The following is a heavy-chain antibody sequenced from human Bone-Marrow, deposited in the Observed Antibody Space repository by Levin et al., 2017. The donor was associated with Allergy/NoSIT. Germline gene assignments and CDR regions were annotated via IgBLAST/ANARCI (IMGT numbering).Heavy chain of an antibody. Sequence: GESLKISCKSSGYTFTSYWIGWVRQMPGKGLEWMGIIYPGDSDTRYSPSFQGQVTISADKSITTAYLQWSSLRASDTAMYYCARPRSVDPRHKIVPDVWYYFDSWGQGTLLTVSS. J-gene: IGHJ4*02. CDR1: GYTFTSYW. CDR3: ARPRSVDPRHKIVPDVWYYFDS. D-gene: IGHD1-26*01. CDR2: IYPGDSDT. V-gene: IGHV5-51*01.